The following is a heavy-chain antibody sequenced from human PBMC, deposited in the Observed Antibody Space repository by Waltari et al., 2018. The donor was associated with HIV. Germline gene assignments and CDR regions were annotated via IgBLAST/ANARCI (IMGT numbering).Heavy chain of an antibody. J-gene: IGHJ3*02. CDR3: ARGRDAFDI. CDR2: INHSGST. Sequence: QAQLPQWGAGLLKPSETLSLPCPVYGGSFSGYYWSWIRQPPGKGLEWIGEINHSGSTNYNPSLKSRVTISVDTSKNQFSLKLSSVTAADTAVYYCARGRDAFDIWGQGTMVTVSS. CDR1: GGSFSGYY. V-gene: IGHV4-34*01.